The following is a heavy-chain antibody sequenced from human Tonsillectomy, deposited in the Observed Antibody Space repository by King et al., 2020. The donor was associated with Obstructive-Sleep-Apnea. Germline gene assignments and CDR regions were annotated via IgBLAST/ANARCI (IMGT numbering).Heavy chain of an antibody. CDR2: INTDGDTT. D-gene: IGHD3-10*01. CDR1: EFTLSNFW. Sequence: VQLVESGGGLVQPGGSLRLSCAASEFTLSNFWMHWVRQAPGKGLVWVSHINTDGDTTNYADSVKGRFTISRDNAKNMLFLQMSSLRAEDTAVYYCVRDHRGWFDPWGQGTPVTVSS. CDR3: VRDHRGWFDP. J-gene: IGHJ5*02. V-gene: IGHV3-74*01.